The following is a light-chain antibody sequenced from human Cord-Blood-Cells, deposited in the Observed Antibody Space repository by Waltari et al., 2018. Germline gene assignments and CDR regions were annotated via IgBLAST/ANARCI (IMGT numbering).Light chain of an antibody. J-gene: IGLJ2*01. CDR2: DVS. Sequence: QSALTQPASVPGSPGQSITISCTGTSSDVGGYNYVSWYQQHPGKAPKLMIYDVSKRPSGVTHRFSGSKSGNTTSLTISGLQAEDEADYYCSSYTSSSTLVFGGGTKLTVL. V-gene: IGLV2-14*01. CDR1: SSDVGGYNY. CDR3: SSYTSSSTLV.